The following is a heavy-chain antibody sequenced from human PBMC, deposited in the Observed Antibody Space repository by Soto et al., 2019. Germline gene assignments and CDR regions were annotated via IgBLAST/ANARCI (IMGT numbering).Heavy chain of an antibody. CDR1: GFTFSNAW. CDR3: TTGGVISSGWYEFPRDY. Sequence: TGGSLRLSCAASGFTFSNAWMSWVRQAPGKGLEWVGRIKSKTDGGTTDYAAPVNGRFTISRDDSKNTLYLQMNSLKTEDTAVYYCTTGGVISSGWYEFPRDYWGQGTLVTVSS. J-gene: IGHJ4*02. CDR2: IKSKTDGGTT. V-gene: IGHV3-15*01. D-gene: IGHD6-19*01.